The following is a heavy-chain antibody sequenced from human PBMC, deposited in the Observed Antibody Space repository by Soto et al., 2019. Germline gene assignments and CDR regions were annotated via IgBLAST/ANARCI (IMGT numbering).Heavy chain of an antibody. D-gene: IGHD3-22*01. CDR3: AREGLHYYDSSFDY. CDR2: IYYSGST. CDR1: GGSISSYY. J-gene: IGHJ4*02. Sequence: SETLSLTCTVSGGSISSYYWSWIRQPPGKGLEWIGYIYYSGSTNYNPSLKSRITISVDTSKNQFSLKLSSVTAADTAVYYCAREGLHYYDSSFDYWGQGTLVTVSS. V-gene: IGHV4-59*01.